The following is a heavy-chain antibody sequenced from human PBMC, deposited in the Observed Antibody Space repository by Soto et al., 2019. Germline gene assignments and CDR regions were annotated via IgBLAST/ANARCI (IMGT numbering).Heavy chain of an antibody. Sequence: QVQLVQSGAEVKKPGSSVKVSCKDSGGTFSTYSMFWVRQAPGQGLEWMGRIIPMLGIANHAQRFQGRVTITADKSTATAHMELSSLRSEDTALYYCTIGSWSGELFDIWGQGTMVTVSS. J-gene: IGHJ3*02. CDR1: GGTFSTYS. D-gene: IGHD1-7*01. CDR3: TIGSWSGELFDI. V-gene: IGHV1-69*02. CDR2: IIPMLGIA.